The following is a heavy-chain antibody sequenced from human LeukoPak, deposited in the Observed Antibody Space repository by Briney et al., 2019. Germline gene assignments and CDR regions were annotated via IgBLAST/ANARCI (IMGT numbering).Heavy chain of an antibody. CDR3: AKDLVYSLDY. D-gene: IGHD4-11*01. Sequence: GGSLRLSCAASGFTFRRNGMHWVRQVPGKGLEWVAYISYDGSKEYCADSVKGRLTISRDNSRNTLSLQVNSLSPEDTAVYYCAKDLVYSLDYWGQGTLVTVSS. CDR2: ISYDGSKE. J-gene: IGHJ4*02. V-gene: IGHV3-30*02. CDR1: GFTFRRNG.